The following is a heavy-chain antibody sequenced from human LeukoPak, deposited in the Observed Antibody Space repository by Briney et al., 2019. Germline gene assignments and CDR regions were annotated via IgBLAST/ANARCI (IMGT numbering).Heavy chain of an antibody. J-gene: IGHJ6*03. CDR3: ARGVRFRRALYYYYYMDV. CDR1: GGSTSSSSSY. D-gene: IGHD3-10*01. CDR2: IYYGGST. Sequence: SETLSLTCSVSGGSTSSSSSYWGWIRQSPGKGLEWIATIYYGGSTYSNPSLKSRVTISVDTSKNQFSLKLSSVTAADTAVYYCARGVRFRRALYYYYYMDVWGKGTTVTVSS. V-gene: IGHV4-39*07.